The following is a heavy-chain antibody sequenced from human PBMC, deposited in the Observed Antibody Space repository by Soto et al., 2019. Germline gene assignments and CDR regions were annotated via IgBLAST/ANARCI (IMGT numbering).Heavy chain of an antibody. CDR3: ARGVQDSSSWAYYYYYGMDV. V-gene: IGHV1-69*01. Sequence: QVQLVQSGAEVEKPGSSVKVSCKASGGTFSSYAISWVRQAPGQGLEWMGGIIPIFGTANYAQKFQGRVTITADESTSTAYMELSSLRSEDTAVYYCARGVQDSSSWAYYYYYGMDVWGQGTTVTVSS. CDR1: GGTFSSYA. CDR2: IIPIFGTA. J-gene: IGHJ6*02. D-gene: IGHD6-13*01.